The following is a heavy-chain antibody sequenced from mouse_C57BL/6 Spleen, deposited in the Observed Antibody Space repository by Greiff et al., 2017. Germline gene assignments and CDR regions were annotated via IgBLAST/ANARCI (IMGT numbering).Heavy chain of an antibody. CDR2: VSSGGSYT. CDR3: ARHHSNPYAMDY. D-gene: IGHD2-5*01. Sequence: EVQVVESGGDLVKPGGSLKLSCAASGFTFSSYGMSWVRQTPDKRLEWVATVSSGGSYTYYPDSVKGRFTISRDNAKNTLYLQMSSLKSEDTAMYYCARHHSNPYAMDYWGQGTSVTVSS. J-gene: IGHJ4*01. CDR1: GFTFSSYG. V-gene: IGHV5-6*01.